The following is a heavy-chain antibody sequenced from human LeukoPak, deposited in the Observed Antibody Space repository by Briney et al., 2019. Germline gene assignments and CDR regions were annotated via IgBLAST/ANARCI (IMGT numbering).Heavy chain of an antibody. CDR1: GYTFTGYY. CDR3: ARGARGTWAWED. J-gene: IGHJ4*02. Sequence: ASVKVSCKASGYTFTGYYMHWVRQAPGQGLEWMGRINPNSGGTNYAQKFQGRVTMTRDTSVSTAYMELSRLRSDDTAMYYCARGARGTWAWEDWGQGTLVTVSS. CDR2: INPNSGGT. V-gene: IGHV1-2*06. D-gene: IGHD1-1*01.